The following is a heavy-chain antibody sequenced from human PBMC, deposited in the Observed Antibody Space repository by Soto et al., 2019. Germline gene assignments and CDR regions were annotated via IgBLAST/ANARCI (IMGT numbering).Heavy chain of an antibody. D-gene: IGHD2-21*01. V-gene: IGHV3-30-3*01. CDR3: ARAYDPIRFDYYGMDV. J-gene: IGHJ6*02. CDR2: ISYDGSNK. CDR1: GFTFSSYA. Sequence: QVQLVESGGGLVQPGRSLRLSCAASGFTFSSYAMHWVRQAPGKGLEWVAVISYDGSNKYYADSVKGRFTISRDNSKNTLYLQMNSLRAEDTAVYYCARAYDPIRFDYYGMDVWGQGPTVTVSS.